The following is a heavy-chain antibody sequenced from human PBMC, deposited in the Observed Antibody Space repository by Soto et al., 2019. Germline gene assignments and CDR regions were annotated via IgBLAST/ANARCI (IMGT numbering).Heavy chain of an antibody. CDR1: GFTFSSYG. D-gene: IGHD3-10*01. CDR2: IWYDGSNK. V-gene: IGHV3-33*01. J-gene: IGHJ4*02. Sequence: GGSLRLSCAASGFTFSSYGMHWVRQAPGKGLEWVAVIWYDGSNKYYADSVKGRFTISRDNSKNTLYLQMNSLRAEDTAVYYCARDPPGFTMFRGVTVLFDYWGQGSLVIVSS. CDR3: ARDPPGFTMFRGVTVLFDY.